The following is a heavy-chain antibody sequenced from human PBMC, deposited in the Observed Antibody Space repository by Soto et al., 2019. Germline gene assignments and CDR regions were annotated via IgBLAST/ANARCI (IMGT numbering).Heavy chain of an antibody. Sequence: ITLKESGPPLVNPTQTLTLTCSFSGFSLSTDGVGVGWVRQPPGLALEWLAMIYWDDDKHYNASLKSRLSTTKDTSKSQVVLTMTNMDPVDTGTYYCATLTGSHWGQGALVTVSS. CDR1: GFSLSTDGVG. V-gene: IGHV2-5*02. D-gene: IGHD3-16*01. CDR3: ATLTGSH. J-gene: IGHJ4*02. CDR2: IYWDDDK.